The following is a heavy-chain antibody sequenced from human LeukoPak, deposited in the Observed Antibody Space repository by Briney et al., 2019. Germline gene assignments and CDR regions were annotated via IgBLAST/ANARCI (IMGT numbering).Heavy chain of an antibody. J-gene: IGHJ6*03. CDR2: IYTSGST. CDR1: GGSISSYY. Sequence: PSETLSLTCTVSGGSISSYYWSWIRQPAGKGLEWIGRIYTSGSTNYNPSLKSRVTMSVDTSKNQFSLKLSSVTAADTAVYYCARTSGTMYYYYYYMDVWGKGTTVTVSS. V-gene: IGHV4-4*07. D-gene: IGHD1-7*01. CDR3: ARTSGTMYYYYYYMDV.